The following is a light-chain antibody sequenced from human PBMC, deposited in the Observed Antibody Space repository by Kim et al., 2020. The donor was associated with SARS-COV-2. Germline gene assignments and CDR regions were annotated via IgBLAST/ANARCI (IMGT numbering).Light chain of an antibody. Sequence: VSPGERATLSCRASKSLSSHLAWYQQIPGQAPRLLFYGASARATGIPARFTGSGSGTDFPLTISSLQSEDFAVYYCQQYHAWPWTFGQGTKVDIK. CDR2: GAS. J-gene: IGKJ1*01. CDR1: KSLSSH. CDR3: QQYHAWPWT. V-gene: IGKV3-15*01.